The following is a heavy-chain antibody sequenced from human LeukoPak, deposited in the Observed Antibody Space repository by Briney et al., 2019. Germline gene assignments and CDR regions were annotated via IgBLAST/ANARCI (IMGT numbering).Heavy chain of an antibody. CDR2: ISAYNGNT. CDR1: GYVYTSYG. Sequence: GASVKVSCTASGYVYTSYGINWVRQAPGQGLEWMGWISAYNGNTKYAQKLQGRVTMTTDTSTSTAHMELRSLRTDDTAVYYCTRGPEWFGVNVDYWGQGTLVTVSS. CDR3: TRGPEWFGVNVDY. V-gene: IGHV1-18*01. D-gene: IGHD3-10*01. J-gene: IGHJ4*02.